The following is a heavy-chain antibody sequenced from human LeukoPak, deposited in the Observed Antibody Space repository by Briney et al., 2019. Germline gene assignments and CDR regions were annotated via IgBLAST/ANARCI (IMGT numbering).Heavy chain of an antibody. J-gene: IGHJ4*02. V-gene: IGHV1-46*01. Sequence: GASVKVSCKASGYTFASYYMHWVRQAPGQGLEWMGIINPSGGSTNYAQKFQERVTITRDMSTSTAYMELSSLRSEDTAVYYCASFDGGSYYVLGYWGQGTLVTVSS. CDR1: GYTFASYY. CDR2: INPSGGST. D-gene: IGHD1-26*01. CDR3: ASFDGGSYYVLGY.